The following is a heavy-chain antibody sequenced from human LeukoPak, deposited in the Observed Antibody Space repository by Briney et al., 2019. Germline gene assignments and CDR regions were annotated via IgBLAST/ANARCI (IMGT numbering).Heavy chain of an antibody. CDR2: ISAYNGNT. Sequence: ASVKVSCKASGYTFTSYGISWVRQAPGQGLEWMGWISAYNGNTNYAQKLQGRVTMTTDTSTSTAYMELRSLRSDDTAVCYCARLALGSSSWYYYYYGMDVWGQGTTVTVSS. CDR3: ARLALGSSSWYYYYYGMDV. J-gene: IGHJ6*02. CDR1: GYTFTSYG. V-gene: IGHV1-18*01. D-gene: IGHD6-13*01.